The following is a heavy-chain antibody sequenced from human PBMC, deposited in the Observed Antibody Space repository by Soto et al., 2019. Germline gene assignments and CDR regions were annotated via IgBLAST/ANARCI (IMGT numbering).Heavy chain of an antibody. CDR3: TRGKAGSFCNDRLGVS. J-gene: IGHJ5*02. D-gene: IGHD1-1*01. V-gene: IGHV4-4*02. Sequence: QVQLQESGPGLVKPSGTVSLTCAVSSGSISSNNCWSLVRQPPGKRLEWIGEIYPTGSTNYNPSLRRRVNISRDKSKDQFALHLSSVPAADTAVYYCTRGKAGSFCNDRLGVSWGQGTLVTVSS. CDR2: IYPTGST. CDR1: SGSISSNNC.